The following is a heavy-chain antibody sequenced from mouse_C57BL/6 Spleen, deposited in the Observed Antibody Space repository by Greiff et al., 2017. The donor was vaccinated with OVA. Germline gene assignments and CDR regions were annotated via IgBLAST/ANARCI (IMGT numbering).Heavy chain of an antibody. CDR2: IYPGSGST. J-gene: IGHJ2*01. CDR1: GYTFTSYW. D-gene: IGHD1-1*01. Sequence: QVQLQQPGAELVKPGASVKMSCKASGYTFTSYWITWVKQRPGQGFEWIGDIYPGSGSTNYNEKFKSKATLTVDTSSSTAYMQLSSLTSEDSAVYYCAREFITTVVAPSYWGQGTTLTVSS. CDR3: AREFITTVVAPSY. V-gene: IGHV1-55*01.